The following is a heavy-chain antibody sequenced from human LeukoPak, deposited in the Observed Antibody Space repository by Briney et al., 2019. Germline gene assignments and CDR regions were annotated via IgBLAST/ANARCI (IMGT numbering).Heavy chain of an antibody. Sequence: GGSLRLSCAASGFIFTDYWMYWVRQAPGRGLAWVANIKEDGSEKNYVDSVKGRFTISRDNAKNSVYLQMNSLRVEDTAVYYCAKTGSGVVVPAAIAYYYYYMDVWGKGTTVTVSS. D-gene: IGHD2-2*02. V-gene: IGHV3-7*01. CDR3: AKTGSGVVVPAAIAYYYYYMDV. J-gene: IGHJ6*03. CDR1: GFIFTDYW. CDR2: IKEDGSEK.